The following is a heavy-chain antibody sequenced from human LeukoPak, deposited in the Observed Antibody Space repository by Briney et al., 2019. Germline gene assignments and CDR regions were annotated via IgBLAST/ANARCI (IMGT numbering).Heavy chain of an antibody. CDR2: INPHSGGT. Sequence: ASVKVSCKASGYTFTDYYMHWVRQASGQGLEWMGWINPHSGGTKSAQKFQGRVTMTRDTSISTAYMELSRLRSDDTAVYYCAKWAGYYDVLTGKNHDASDIWGQGTMVTVSS. CDR1: GYTFTDYY. CDR3: AKWAGYYDVLTGKNHDASDI. D-gene: IGHD3-9*01. J-gene: IGHJ3*02. V-gene: IGHV1-2*02.